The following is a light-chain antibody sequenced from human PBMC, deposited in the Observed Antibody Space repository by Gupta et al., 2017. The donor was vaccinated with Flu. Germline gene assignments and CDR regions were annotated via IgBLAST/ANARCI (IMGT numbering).Light chain of an antibody. V-gene: IGKV1-33*01. Sequence: SPSYLSASVGDRVTSTGQASQDINNYLNWYQQKAGKAPKLLIYDVSKWQKGVPSRFSGGGSGTDFTFTISSLQPEDIATYYWQQHDNSHSFGGGTKVEIK. CDR3: QQHDNSHS. CDR1: QDINNY. CDR2: DVS. J-gene: IGKJ4*01.